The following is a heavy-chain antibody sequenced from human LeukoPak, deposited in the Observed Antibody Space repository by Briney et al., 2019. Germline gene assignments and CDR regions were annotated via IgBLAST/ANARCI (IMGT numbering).Heavy chain of an antibody. V-gene: IGHV5-51*01. J-gene: IGHJ2*01. Sequence: KVGESLKISCKGSGYSFTSHWIGWVRQMPGKGLEWMGIIYPGDSDTRYSPSFQGQVTISADKSINTAYMHWTSLKASDTAMYYCARTRIWFGESTSWYFDLWGRGTLVTVSS. D-gene: IGHD3-10*01. CDR3: ARTRIWFGESTSWYFDL. CDR2: IYPGDSDT. CDR1: GYSFTSHW.